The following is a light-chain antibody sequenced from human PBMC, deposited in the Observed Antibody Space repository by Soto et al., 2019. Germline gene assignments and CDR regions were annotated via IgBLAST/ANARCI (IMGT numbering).Light chain of an antibody. J-gene: IGLJ2*01. V-gene: IGLV1-51*01. Sequence: QSVLTQPPSVSAAPVQKVTISCSGSSSNIGNNYVSWYQQLPGTDPKLLIYDNNKRPSGIPDRFSGSKSGTSATLCITGLQTGDEADYYCGTWDSSLSAGVFGGGTTVTVL. CDR3: GTWDSSLSAGV. CDR1: SSNIGNNY. CDR2: DNN.